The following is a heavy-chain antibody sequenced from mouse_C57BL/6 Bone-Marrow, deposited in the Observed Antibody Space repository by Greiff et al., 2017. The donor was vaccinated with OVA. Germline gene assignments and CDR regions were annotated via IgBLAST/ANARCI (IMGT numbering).Heavy chain of an antibody. CDR2: IDPSDSYT. D-gene: IGHD1-1*01. CDR1: GYTFTSYW. J-gene: IGHJ1*03. Sequence: VQLQQPGAELVMPGASVKLSCKASGYTFTSYWMHWVKQRPGQGLEWIGEIDPSDSYTNYNQKFKGKSTLTVDKSSSTAYMQLSSLTSEDSAVYYCAIYGSSSHWYFDVWGTGTTVTVSS. CDR3: AIYGSSSHWYFDV. V-gene: IGHV1-69*01.